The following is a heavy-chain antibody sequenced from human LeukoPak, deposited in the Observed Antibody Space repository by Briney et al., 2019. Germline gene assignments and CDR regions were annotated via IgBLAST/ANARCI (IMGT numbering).Heavy chain of an antibody. Sequence: SETLSLTCTVSGGSIISGSYDWSWIRQPAGKGLEWIGRIYTSGSTKYNPSLKSRVTISVDTSKNQFSLKLSSVTAADTAVYYCARDYYGSGNFDYWGQGTLVTVSS. D-gene: IGHD3-10*01. CDR2: IYTSGST. CDR3: ARDYYGSGNFDY. CDR1: GGSIISGSYD. J-gene: IGHJ4*02. V-gene: IGHV4-61*02.